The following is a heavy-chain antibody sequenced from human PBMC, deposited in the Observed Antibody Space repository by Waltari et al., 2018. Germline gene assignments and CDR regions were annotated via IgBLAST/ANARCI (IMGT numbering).Heavy chain of an antibody. CDR2: MGGNGEFT. CDR1: GSTFSRLA. CDR3: AKYGLGGVISH. V-gene: IGHV3-23*01. D-gene: IGHD3-16*02. J-gene: IGHJ1*01. Sequence: EVQLFESGGNLAQPGGSLRLACAASGSTFSRLAMSWVRQIPGKGLEWVSAMGGNGEFTDYADSVKGRFTISRDNSKNTLYLEMKRLRVEDTAIYYCAKYGLGGVISHWGQGTLVRVSS.